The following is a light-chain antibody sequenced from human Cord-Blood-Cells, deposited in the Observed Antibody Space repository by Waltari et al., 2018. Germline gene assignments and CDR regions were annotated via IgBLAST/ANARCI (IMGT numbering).Light chain of an antibody. V-gene: IGKV1-39*01. Sequence: DIQMTQSPSSLSAAVGDRVTITCRASQSSTSYLNWYQQKPGKAPKLLIYAASSLRSGVPSRFSGSGSGTDFTRTISSLQPEDFATYYCQQGYSTLPWTFGQGTKVEIK. CDR2: AAS. CDR1: QSSTSY. J-gene: IGKJ1*01. CDR3: QQGYSTLPWT.